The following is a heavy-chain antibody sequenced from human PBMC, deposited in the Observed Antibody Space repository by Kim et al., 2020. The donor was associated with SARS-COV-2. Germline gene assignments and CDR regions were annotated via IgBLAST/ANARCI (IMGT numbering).Heavy chain of an antibody. CDR1: GYTFTSYG. CDR2: ISAYNGNT. Sequence: ASVKVSCKASGYTFTSYGISWVRQAPGQGLEWMGWISAYNGNTNYAQKLQGRVTMTTDTSTSTAYMELRSLRSDDTAVYYCARVEDIVATIFGYYYGMDVWGQGTTVTVSS. J-gene: IGHJ6*02. D-gene: IGHD5-12*01. CDR3: ARVEDIVATIFGYYYGMDV. V-gene: IGHV1-18*01.